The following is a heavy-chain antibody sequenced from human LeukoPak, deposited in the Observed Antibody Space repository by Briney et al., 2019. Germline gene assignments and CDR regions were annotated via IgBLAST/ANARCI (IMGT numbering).Heavy chain of an antibody. CDR3: TRMRGYTYGYWYLDL. CDR2: MNPTSGNT. CDR1: GYTFTSYD. J-gene: IGHJ2*01. V-gene: IGHV1-8*01. D-gene: IGHD5-18*01. Sequence: ASVNVSCKAAGYTFTSYDINWVRQAPGQGLEWMGWMNPTSGNTGYAQNFQGRVTITRDASIATAYMELSSLTSEDTALYYCTRMRGYTYGYWYLDLWGRGTPVTVSS.